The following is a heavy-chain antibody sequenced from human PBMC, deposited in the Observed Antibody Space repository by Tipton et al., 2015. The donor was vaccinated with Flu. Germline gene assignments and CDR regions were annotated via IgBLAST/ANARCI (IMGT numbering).Heavy chain of an antibody. V-gene: IGHV4-61*02. CDR2: IYTSGST. CDR3: ARDGYYYDSSGPDY. CDR1: GGSISSGSYY. J-gene: IGHJ4*02. D-gene: IGHD3-22*01. Sequence: LRLSCTVSGGSISSGSYYWSWIRQPAGKGLEWIGRIYTSGSTNYNPSLKSRVTMSVDTSKNQFSLKLSSVTAADTAVYYCARDGYYYDSSGPDYWGQGTLVTVSS.